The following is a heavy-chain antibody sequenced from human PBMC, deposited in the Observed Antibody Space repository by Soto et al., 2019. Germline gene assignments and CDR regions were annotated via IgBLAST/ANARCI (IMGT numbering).Heavy chain of an antibody. Sequence: QVQLVESGGGLVKPGGSLRLSCAASGFSFSDSYMSWVRQAPGKGLEWVAYISGSSGYTGYADSVKGRFTISRDNAKNSLYVQMSSLRVEDTAVYYCARDRGGYGPPDVWGQGTTVTVSS. D-gene: IGHD3-10*01. V-gene: IGHV3-11*06. CDR2: ISGSSGYT. CDR3: ARDRGGYGPPDV. J-gene: IGHJ6*02. CDR1: GFSFSDSY.